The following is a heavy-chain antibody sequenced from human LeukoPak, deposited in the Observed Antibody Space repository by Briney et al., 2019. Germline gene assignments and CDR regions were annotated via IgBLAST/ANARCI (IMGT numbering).Heavy chain of an antibody. CDR3: AKSGYSRFDY. CDR1: GFTFSSSA. J-gene: IGHJ4*02. CDR2: ISGSGSGGST. D-gene: IGHD5-24*01. Sequence: GGSLRLSCAASGFTFSSSAMSWVRQAPGKGLEWVSSISGSGSGGSTYYADSVKGRFTISRDNSKNTLYLQMNSLIAEDTAVYYCAKSGYSRFDYWGQGTRVTVSS. V-gene: IGHV3-23*01.